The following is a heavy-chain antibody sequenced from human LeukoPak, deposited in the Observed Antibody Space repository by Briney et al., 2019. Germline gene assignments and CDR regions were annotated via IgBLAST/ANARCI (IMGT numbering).Heavy chain of an antibody. Sequence: SETLSLTCTVSGGSIGSGRHYWSWIRQHPGKGLEWIGHIYYSGSTYYNPSLKSRVTISEDTSKNQFSLKLSSVTAADTAVYYCARGSPIVVVPAAMRSFDYWGQGTLVTVSS. V-gene: IGHV4-31*03. CDR1: GGSIGSGRHY. J-gene: IGHJ4*02. CDR3: ARGSPIVVVPAAMRSFDY. D-gene: IGHD2-2*01. CDR2: IYYSGST.